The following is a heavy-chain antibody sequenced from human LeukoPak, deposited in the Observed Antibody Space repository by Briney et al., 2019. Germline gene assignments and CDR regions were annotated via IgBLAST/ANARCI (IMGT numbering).Heavy chain of an antibody. CDR2: INPSGGST. J-gene: IGHJ4*02. CDR1: GYTFTSYY. CDR3: GFSTVTTFLLDY. Sequence: ASVKVSCKASGYTFTSYYMHWVRQAPGQGLEWMGIINPSGGSTSYAQKFQGRVTMTRDTSTSTVYMELSSLRSEDTAVYYCGFSTVTTFLLDYWDQGTLVTVSS. V-gene: IGHV1-46*01. D-gene: IGHD4-17*01.